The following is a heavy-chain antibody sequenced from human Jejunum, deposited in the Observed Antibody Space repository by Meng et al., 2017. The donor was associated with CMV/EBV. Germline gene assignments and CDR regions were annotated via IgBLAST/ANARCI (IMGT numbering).Heavy chain of an antibody. V-gene: IGHV3-48*03. J-gene: IGHJ4*02. CDR2: ITSSGSTK. CDR3: VKDLLSRYTNRDY. CDR1: GFTVSNYE. Sequence: SGFTVSNYEMIWVRQAPGKGLEWVSLITSSGSTKYYADSVAGRFTISRDNAKNSLLLHMSSLRAEDTAIYYCVKDLLSRYTNRDYWGQGTLVTVSS. D-gene: IGHD2-2*02.